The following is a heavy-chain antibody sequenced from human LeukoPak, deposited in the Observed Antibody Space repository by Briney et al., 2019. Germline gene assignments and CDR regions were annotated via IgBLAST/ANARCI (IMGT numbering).Heavy chain of an antibody. J-gene: IGHJ4*02. Sequence: SSVKVSCKASGYTFTSYDINWVRQATGQGLEWMGWMNPNSGNTGYAQKFQGRVTITRNTSISTAYMELSSLRSEDTAVYYCARTDQDNYDSARFDYWGQGTLVTVSS. D-gene: IGHD3-22*01. CDR1: GYTFTSYD. CDR3: ARTDQDNYDSARFDY. V-gene: IGHV1-8*03. CDR2: MNPNSGNT.